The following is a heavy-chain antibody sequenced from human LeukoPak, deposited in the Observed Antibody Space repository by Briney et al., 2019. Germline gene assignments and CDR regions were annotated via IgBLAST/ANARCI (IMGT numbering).Heavy chain of an antibody. V-gene: IGHV4-38-2*02. CDR1: GYSISSGYY. CDR2: IYHSGST. CDR3: ARSNSETSYGSGTMGYFDY. Sequence: SETLSLTCTVSGYSISSGYYWGWIRQPPGKGLEWIGSIYHSGSTNYNPSLKSRVTISVDKSKNQFSLKLSSVTAADTAVYYCARSNSETSYGSGTMGYFDYWGQGTLVTVSS. D-gene: IGHD3-10*01. J-gene: IGHJ4*02.